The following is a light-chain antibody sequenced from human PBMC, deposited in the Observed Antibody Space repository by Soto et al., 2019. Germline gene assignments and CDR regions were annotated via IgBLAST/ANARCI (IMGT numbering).Light chain of an antibody. CDR1: QSVSSY. J-gene: IGKJ5*01. Sequence: EIVLTQSPATLSLSPGERATLSCRASQSVSSYLAWYQQKPGQAPMLLIYDASNRATGIPARFSGSGSGTDFTLTISCLEPEDFAVSYCQQRSNWPLTFGQGKRLEIK. CDR3: QQRSNWPLT. V-gene: IGKV3-11*01. CDR2: DAS.